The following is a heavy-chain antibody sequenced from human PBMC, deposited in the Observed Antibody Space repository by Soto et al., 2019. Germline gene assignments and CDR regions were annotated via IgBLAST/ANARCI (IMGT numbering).Heavy chain of an antibody. CDR3: ARGYGTSYGFGY. V-gene: IGHV3-53*01. D-gene: IGHD3-16*02. CDR1: GFSVGTNY. Sequence: GGSLRLSCGASGFSVGTNYMTWVRQAPGKGLEWVALIYSGGTTYYANSVKGRFTISRDNSKNTVYLQMNSLRVEDAAVYYCARGYGTSYGFGYWGQGTLVTVSS. J-gene: IGHJ1*01. CDR2: IYSGGTT.